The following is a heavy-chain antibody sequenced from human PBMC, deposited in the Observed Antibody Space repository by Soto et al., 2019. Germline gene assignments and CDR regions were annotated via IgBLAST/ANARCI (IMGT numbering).Heavy chain of an antibody. J-gene: IGHJ6*02. Sequence: ASVKVSCKASGYTFTHYGISWVRKAPGQRLEWKGLISAYNGNTNYAQKLQGRVTMTTDTSTSTAYMELRSLRSDDTAVYYCARGGYCSSTSCYRTQDYYYYYGMDVWGQGTTVTV. CDR3: ARGGYCSSTSCYRTQDYYYYYGMDV. CDR2: ISAYNGNT. CDR1: GYTFTHYG. D-gene: IGHD2-2*02. V-gene: IGHV1-18*01.